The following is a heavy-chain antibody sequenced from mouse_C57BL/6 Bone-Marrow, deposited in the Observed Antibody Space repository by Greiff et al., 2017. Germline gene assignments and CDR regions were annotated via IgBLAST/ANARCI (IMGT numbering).Heavy chain of an antibody. Sequence: QVELQQPGAELVKPGASVKMSCKASGYTFTSYWITWVTQRPGPGLEWIGDIYPGSGSTHYNEKFKSKATLTVDTSSSTAYMQLSSLTSEDSAVYYCARERGAYCSNYGGFAYWGQGTLVTVSA. J-gene: IGHJ3*01. V-gene: IGHV1-55*01. D-gene: IGHD2-5*01. CDR2: IYPGSGST. CDR1: GYTFTSYW. CDR3: ARERGAYCSNYGGFAY.